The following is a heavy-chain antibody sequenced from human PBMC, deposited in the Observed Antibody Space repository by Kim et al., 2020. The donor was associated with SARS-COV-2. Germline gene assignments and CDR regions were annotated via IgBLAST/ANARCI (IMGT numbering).Heavy chain of an antibody. J-gene: IGHJ5*01. CDR2: ISSISNYT. V-gene: IGHV3-11*05. D-gene: IGHD2-2*01. CDR1: GFTFSGYY. Sequence: LSLTCAASGFTFSGYYMSWIRQAPGKGLEWVSYISSISNYTNYADSVKGRFTISRDNAKNSLYLEMNSLRAEDTAVYYCARGLYCSSTSCYEFDSWGQGTLVTVSS. CDR3: ARGLYCSSTSCYEFDS.